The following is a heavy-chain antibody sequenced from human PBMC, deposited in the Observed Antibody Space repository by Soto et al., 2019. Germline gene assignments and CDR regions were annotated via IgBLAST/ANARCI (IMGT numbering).Heavy chain of an antibody. Sequence: PGGSLRLSCAASGFTFSSYSMNWVRQAPGKGLEWVSSISSSSSYIYYADSVKGRFTISRDNAKNSLYLQMNSLRAEDTAVYYCARGRVAVAGRYYYYYYGMDVWGQGTTVTVSS. CDR1: GFTFSSYS. CDR2: ISSSSSYI. D-gene: IGHD6-19*01. V-gene: IGHV3-21*01. J-gene: IGHJ6*02. CDR3: ARGRVAVAGRYYYYYYGMDV.